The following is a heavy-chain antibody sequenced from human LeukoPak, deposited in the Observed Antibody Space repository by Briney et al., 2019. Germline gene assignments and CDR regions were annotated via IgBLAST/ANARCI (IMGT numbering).Heavy chain of an antibody. CDR2: ISSSGSTI. D-gene: IGHD1-7*01. CDR3: ARDPITGTTSGWFDP. V-gene: IGHV3-11*01. J-gene: IGHJ5*02. Sequence: GGSLRLSCAASGFTLSDYYMSWIRQAPGKGLEWVSYISSSGSTIYYADSVKGRFTISRDNAKNSLYLQMNSLRAEDTAVYYCARDPITGTTSGWFDPWGQGTLVTVSS. CDR1: GFTLSDYY.